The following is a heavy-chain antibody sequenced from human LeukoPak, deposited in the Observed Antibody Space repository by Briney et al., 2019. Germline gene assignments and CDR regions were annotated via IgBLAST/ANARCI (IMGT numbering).Heavy chain of an antibody. Sequence: GGSLRLSCAASGFTVSSSHMTWVRQAVGKGLEWVSFIYSGGDTSYADSVKGRFTISRDNAKNTLYLQMNSLRAEDTAVYYCARDLVVTAPPHAFDIWGQGTMVTVSS. J-gene: IGHJ3*02. CDR2: IYSGGDT. D-gene: IGHD2-21*02. CDR3: ARDLVVTAPPHAFDI. V-gene: IGHV3-53*01. CDR1: GFTVSSSH.